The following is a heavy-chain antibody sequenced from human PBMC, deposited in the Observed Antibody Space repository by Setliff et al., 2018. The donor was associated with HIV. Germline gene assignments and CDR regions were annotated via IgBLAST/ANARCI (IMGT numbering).Heavy chain of an antibody. CDR1: GGSISSYY. D-gene: IGHD6-6*01. J-gene: IGHJ4*02. V-gene: IGHV4-4*08. CDR3: ARDNTPYSSSTTGRRYFDY. Sequence: LSLTCTVSGGSISSYYWSWIRQPPGKGLEWIGYIYTSGSTNYNPSLKSRVTISVDTSKNQFSLKLSSVTAADTAVYYCARDNTPYSSSTTGRRYFDYWGQGTLVTVSS. CDR2: IYTSGST.